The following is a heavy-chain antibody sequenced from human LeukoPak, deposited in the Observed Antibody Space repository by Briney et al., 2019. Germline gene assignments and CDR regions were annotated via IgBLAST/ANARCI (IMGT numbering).Heavy chain of an antibody. CDR1: GLTFSNAW. CDR2: IKSKGDGGTT. Sequence: GGSLRPSCAASGLTFSNAWMSWLRQAPGKGLEWVGRIKSKGDGGTTDYAAPVKGRFTISRDDSKNTLYLQMNSLKTEDTAVYYCTTHRPSDYGVRIFDPWGQGTLVTVSS. V-gene: IGHV3-15*01. CDR3: TTHRPSDYGVRIFDP. J-gene: IGHJ5*02. D-gene: IGHD4/OR15-4a*01.